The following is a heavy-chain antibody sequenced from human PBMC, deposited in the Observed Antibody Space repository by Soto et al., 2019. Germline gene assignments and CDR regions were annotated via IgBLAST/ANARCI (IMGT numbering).Heavy chain of an antibody. CDR1: GLTFSNHG. CDR3: AKDKGRRYFDY. J-gene: IGHJ4*02. Sequence: QVQLVESGGGGGQPGRSLRLSCAASGLTFSNHGMHWVRQTPGKGLEWVAVISSDGSSKYDVDSVKGRFTISRDDSKNTVYLQMNSLRAEDTAVYYCAKDKGRRYFDYWGQGPLVSVSS. CDR2: ISSDGSSK. V-gene: IGHV3-30*18.